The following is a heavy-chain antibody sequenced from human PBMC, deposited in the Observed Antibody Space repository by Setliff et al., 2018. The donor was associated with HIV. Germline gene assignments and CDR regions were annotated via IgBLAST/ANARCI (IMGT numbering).Heavy chain of an antibody. J-gene: IGHJ4*02. CDR3: ATERWLYQNFDS. CDR2: IYISGST. D-gene: IGHD3-16*01. Sequence: SETLSLTCTVSGGSITSYYWSWIRQPAGKGLEWFGRIYISGSTNYNPSFESRVTMSIDTSKNQFSLKLSSVTAADTAIYYCATERWLYQNFDSWGQGTQVTVSS. V-gene: IGHV4-4*07. CDR1: GGSITSYY.